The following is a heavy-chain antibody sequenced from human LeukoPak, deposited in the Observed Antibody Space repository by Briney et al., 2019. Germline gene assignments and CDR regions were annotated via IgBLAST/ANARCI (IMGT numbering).Heavy chain of an antibody. V-gene: IGHV5-51*01. CDR2: IYPRDSDT. J-gene: IGHJ3*01. D-gene: IGHD1-7*01. Sequence: GESLKISCKGSGYSFTDYRIGRVRQMAGKGLEWMGIIYPRDSDTRYSPSFQGQVTISADRSIGTAYLQWSSLKASDTAIYYCARHIVTGTSSFYAFDLWGQGTMVTVSS. CDR3: ARHIVTGTSSFYAFDL. CDR1: GYSFTDYR.